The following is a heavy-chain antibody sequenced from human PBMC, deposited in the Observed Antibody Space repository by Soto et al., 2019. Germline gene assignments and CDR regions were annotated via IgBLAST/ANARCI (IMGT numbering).Heavy chain of an antibody. Sequence: QITLKESGPPLVKPTQTLTLTCTFSGFSLSTSGVGVGWIRQPPGKALEWVALIFWNDDKRYSPSLKSRLTITKDTSKNQVVFTMTNMDPVDTATYYCAHLEEVAGAFDIWGQGTMVSVSS. CDR2: IFWNDDK. D-gene: IGHD2-15*01. V-gene: IGHV2-5*01. J-gene: IGHJ3*02. CDR3: AHLEEVAGAFDI. CDR1: GFSLSTSGVG.